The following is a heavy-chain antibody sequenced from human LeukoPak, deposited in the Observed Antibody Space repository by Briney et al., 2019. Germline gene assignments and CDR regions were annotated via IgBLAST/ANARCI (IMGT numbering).Heavy chain of an antibody. D-gene: IGHD6-13*01. Sequence: ASVKVSCKASGYTFTSYAMNWVRQAPGQGLEWMGWINTNTGNPTYAQGFTGRFVFSLDTSVSTAYLQISSLKAEDTAVYYCARDPAGGGAAANNWFDPWGQGTLVTVSS. V-gene: IGHV7-4-1*02. CDR1: GYTFTSYA. CDR3: ARDPAGGGAAANNWFDP. J-gene: IGHJ5*02. CDR2: INTNTGNP.